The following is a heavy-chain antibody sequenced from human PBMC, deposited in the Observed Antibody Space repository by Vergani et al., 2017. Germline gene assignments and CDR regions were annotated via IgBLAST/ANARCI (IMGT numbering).Heavy chain of an antibody. CDR1: GYTFTAYY. D-gene: IGHD3-9*01. V-gene: IGHV1-46*03. Sequence: QVQLVQSGAEVGKPGASVKISCKVSGYTFTAYYIHWLRQAPEQGLEWVGVISPDGFSTFYAQKFQGRVTITRDTSTSTVYVEVTSLRSDDTAVYCCAREPALTGFCDYWGQGTLVTVS. CDR3: AREPALTGFCDY. J-gene: IGHJ4*02. CDR2: ISPDGFST.